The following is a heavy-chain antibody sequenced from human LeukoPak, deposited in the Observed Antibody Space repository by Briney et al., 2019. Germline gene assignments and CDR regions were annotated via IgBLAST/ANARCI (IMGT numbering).Heavy chain of an antibody. CDR2: IYPGDSDT. J-gene: IGHJ2*01. CDR1: GYSFTSYW. Sequence: GESLKISCKGSGYSFTSYWIGWVRQMPGKGLEGMGIIYPGDSDTRYSPSFQGQVTISADKSIDTAYLQWSSLKASDTAMYYCARRRGLSVWYFDLWGRGTLVTVXS. CDR3: ARRRGLSVWYFDL. V-gene: IGHV5-51*01. D-gene: IGHD2-15*01.